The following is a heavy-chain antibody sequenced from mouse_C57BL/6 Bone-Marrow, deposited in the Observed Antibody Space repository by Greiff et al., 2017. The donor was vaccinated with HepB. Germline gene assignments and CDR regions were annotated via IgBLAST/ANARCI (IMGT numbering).Heavy chain of an antibody. CDR2: INPGSGGT. Sequence: VQLQQSGAELVRPGTSVKVSCKASGYAFTNYLIEWVKQRPGQGLEWIGVINPGSGGTNYNEKFKGKATLTADKSASTAYMQLSSLTSEDSAVYFCAILYYTDYYAMDYWGQGTSVTVSS. CDR3: AILYYTDYYAMDY. D-gene: IGHD1-1*01. V-gene: IGHV1-54*01. J-gene: IGHJ4*01. CDR1: GYAFTNYL.